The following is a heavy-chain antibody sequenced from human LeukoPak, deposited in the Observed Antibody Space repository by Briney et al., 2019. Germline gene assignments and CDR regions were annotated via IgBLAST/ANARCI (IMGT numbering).Heavy chain of an antibody. CDR1: GGSISNDDNY. CDR2: IYYSGRT. CDR3: ARLAVGDWFDY. D-gene: IGHD3-10*01. Sequence: SETLSLTCTVSGGSISNDDNYWTWIRQHPGKGLEWIVFIYYSGRTKYNPSLTRRVTMSVDTSTNQFSLKLRSVTAADTAVYYCARLAVGDWFDYWGQGTLVTVSS. J-gene: IGHJ4*02. V-gene: IGHV4-30-4*01.